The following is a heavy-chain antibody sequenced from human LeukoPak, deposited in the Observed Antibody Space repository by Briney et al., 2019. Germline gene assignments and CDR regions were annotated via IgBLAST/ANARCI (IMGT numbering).Heavy chain of an antibody. CDR2: ISAYNGNT. V-gene: IGHV1-18*01. D-gene: IGHD3-3*01. CDR3: ARDLGYFDY. J-gene: IGHJ4*02. CDR1: GYTFTSYG. Sequence: ASVKVSCKASGYTFTSYGISWVRQAPGQGLEWMGWISAYNGNTSYAQKFQGRVTMTRDTSTSTVYMELSSLRSEDTAVYYCARDLGYFDYWGQGTLVTVSS.